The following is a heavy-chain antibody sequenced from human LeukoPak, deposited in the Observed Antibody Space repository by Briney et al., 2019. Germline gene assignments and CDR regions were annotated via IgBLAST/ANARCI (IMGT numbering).Heavy chain of an antibody. J-gene: IGHJ3*02. V-gene: IGHV1-18*01. D-gene: IGHD2-2*01. CDR1: GYTFTSYG. CDR3: AGLCSTSCSDAFDI. CDR2: ISAYNGNT. Sequence: ASVKVSCKASGYTFTSYGISWVRQAPGQGLEWMGWISAYNGNTNYAQKLQGRVTMTTDTSTSTAYMELRSLRSDDTAVYYCAGLCSTSCSDAFDIWGQGTMVTVSS.